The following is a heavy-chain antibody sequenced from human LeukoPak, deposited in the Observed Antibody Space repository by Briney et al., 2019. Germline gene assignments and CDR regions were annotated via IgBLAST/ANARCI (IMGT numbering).Heavy chain of an antibody. D-gene: IGHD6-19*01. J-gene: IGHJ4*02. V-gene: IGHV1-69*13. Sequence: SVKVSCKASGGTFSSYAISWVRQAPGQGLEWMGGIIPIFGTANYAQKFQGRVTITADESTSTAYMELSSLRSEDTAVYYCARYSSGWSTLDYWGQGTLVTVSS. CDR1: GGTFSSYA. CDR3: ARYSSGWSTLDY. CDR2: IIPIFGTA.